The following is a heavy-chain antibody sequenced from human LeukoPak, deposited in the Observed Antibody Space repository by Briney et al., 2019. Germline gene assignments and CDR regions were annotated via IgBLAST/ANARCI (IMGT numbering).Heavy chain of an antibody. CDR1: GFTFSSYW. CDR3: ARAGWFGELSQFDI. D-gene: IGHD3-10*01. J-gene: IGHJ3*02. Sequence: GGSLRLSCAASGFTFSSYWMSWVRQAPGKGLEWVSYISSSGSTIYYADSVKGRFTISRDNAKNSLYLQMNSLRAEDTAVYYCARAGWFGELSQFDIWGQGTMVTVSS. CDR2: ISSSGSTI. V-gene: IGHV3-48*04.